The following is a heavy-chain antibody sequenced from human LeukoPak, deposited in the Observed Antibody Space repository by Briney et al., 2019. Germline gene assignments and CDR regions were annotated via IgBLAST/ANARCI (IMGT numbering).Heavy chain of an antibody. V-gene: IGHV1-8*01. CDR3: ARVCQS. CDR1: GYTFTSYD. CDR2: MNPNSGNT. Sequence: GSVTVSCKASGYTFTSYDINWVRQAAGQGVEGMGWMNPNSGNTVYAQKFEGRVNITRNSYISRAYMEVSRLRWGDRGGYDCARVCQSWGQGPLLTVSS. J-gene: IGHJ4*02.